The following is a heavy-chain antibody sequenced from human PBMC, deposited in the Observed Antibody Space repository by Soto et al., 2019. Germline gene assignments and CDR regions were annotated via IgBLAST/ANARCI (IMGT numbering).Heavy chain of an antibody. D-gene: IGHD3-9*01. CDR2: IWYDGSNK. CDR3: ARDWGITIFLTGYQDY. Sequence: PGGSLRLSCAASGFTFSSCGMHWVRQAPGKGLEWVAVIWYDGSNKYYADSVKGRFTISRDNSKNTLYLQMNSLRAEDTAVYYCARDWGITIFLTGYQDYWGQGTLVTVSS. CDR1: GFTFSSCG. V-gene: IGHV3-33*01. J-gene: IGHJ4*02.